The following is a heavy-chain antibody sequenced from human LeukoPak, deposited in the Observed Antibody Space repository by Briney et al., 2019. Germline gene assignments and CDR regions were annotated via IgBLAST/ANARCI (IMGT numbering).Heavy chain of an antibody. CDR1: GGSISSSSYY. J-gene: IGHJ5*02. D-gene: IGHD3-10*01. CDR3: ARKVVRGVICWFDA. CDR2: IYSSGNT. V-gene: IGHV4-39*01. Sequence: SETLSLTCTVSGGSISSSSYYWGWIRQPPGKGLEYIGSIYSSGNTYYNPSLKSRATISVDTSKNQFSLNLSSVIAADTAVYYCARKVVRGVICWFDAWGQGTLVTVSS.